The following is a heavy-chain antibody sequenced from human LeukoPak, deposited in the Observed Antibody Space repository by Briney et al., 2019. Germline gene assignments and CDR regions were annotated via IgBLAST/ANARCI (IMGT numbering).Heavy chain of an antibody. CDR1: GFPFSSYN. V-gene: IGHV3-48*01. J-gene: IGHJ4*02. Sequence: GGSLRLSCAASGFPFSSYNVNWVRLAPGKGLEWVSYITSSSSTIYYADSVKGRFTISRDNSKNTLYLQMNSLRAEDTAVYYCAVTYYYDSSGYYYWGQGTLVTVSS. D-gene: IGHD3-22*01. CDR2: ITSSSSTI. CDR3: AVTYYYDSSGYYY.